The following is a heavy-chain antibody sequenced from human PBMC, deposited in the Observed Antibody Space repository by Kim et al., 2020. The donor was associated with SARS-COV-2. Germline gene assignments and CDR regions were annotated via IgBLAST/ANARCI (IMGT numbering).Heavy chain of an antibody. D-gene: IGHD3-16*01. CDR1: GFTFSSYG. Sequence: GRSLRLSCAASGFTFSSYGMHWVRQAPGKGLEWVAVISYDGSNKYYADSVKGRFTISRDNSKNTLYLQMNSLRAEDTAVYYCAKMIGERYYYYGMDVWGQGTTVTVSS. CDR3: AKMIGERYYYYGMDV. J-gene: IGHJ6*02. V-gene: IGHV3-30*18. CDR2: ISYDGSNK.